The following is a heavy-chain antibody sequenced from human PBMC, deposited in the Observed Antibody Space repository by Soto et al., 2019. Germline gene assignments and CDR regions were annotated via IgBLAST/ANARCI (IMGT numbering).Heavy chain of an antibody. Sequence: PGGSLRLSCAASGFTFSTYGMHWVRQAPGKGLEWVAVTSFDGSNKYYAASAKGRFTISRDNTKNTLYLQMNSLRAEDTAVYYCAKDRERYRRSWPYFWGQGTLVTVSS. CDR3: AKDRERYRRSWPYF. D-gene: IGHD6-13*01. V-gene: IGHV3-30*18. CDR2: TSFDGSNK. J-gene: IGHJ4*02. CDR1: GFTFSTYG.